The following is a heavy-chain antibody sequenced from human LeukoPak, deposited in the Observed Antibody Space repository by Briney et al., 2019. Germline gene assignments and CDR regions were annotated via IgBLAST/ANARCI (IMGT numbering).Heavy chain of an antibody. CDR2: IKQDGREK. CDR3: ARVPGRTRYFDS. Sequence: GGSLRLSCAASGFTFTCCWMSWVRQTPGKGLEWVASIKQDGREKFYADSVKGRLAISRDNAKNSLYLQVNSLRAEDTAVYYCARVPGRTRYFDSRGQGILVTVSS. V-gene: IGHV3-7*01. CDR1: GFTFTCCW. J-gene: IGHJ4*02. D-gene: IGHD1-26*01.